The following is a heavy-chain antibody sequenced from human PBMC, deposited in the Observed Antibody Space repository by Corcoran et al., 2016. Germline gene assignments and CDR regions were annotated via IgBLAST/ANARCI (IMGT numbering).Heavy chain of an antibody. CDR2: IRSKAYGGTT. Sequence: EVQLVESGGGLVKPGRSLRLSCTASGFTFGDYAMSWFRQAPGKGLEWVGFIRSKAYGGTTEYAASVKGRFTISRDDSKSIAYLQMNSLKTEDTAVYYCTRGLAPARLPAYFDYWGQGTLVTVSS. CDR1: GFTFGDYA. D-gene: IGHD2-2*01. J-gene: IGHJ4*02. CDR3: TRGLAPARLPAYFDY. V-gene: IGHV3-49*05.